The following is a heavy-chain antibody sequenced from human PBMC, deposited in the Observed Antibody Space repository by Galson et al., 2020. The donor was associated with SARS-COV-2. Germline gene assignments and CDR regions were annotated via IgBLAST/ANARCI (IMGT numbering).Heavy chain of an antibody. CDR2: ISYDGSDK. CDR3: ARPYSGSYYAYFDY. Sequence: GGSLRLSCAASGFTFSSYAMHWVRQAPGKGLEWVAVISYDGSDKYYADSVKGRFTISRDNSKNTLYLQMNSLRAEDTAVYYCARPYSGSYYAYFDYWGQGTLVTVSS. V-gene: IGHV3-30-3*01. D-gene: IGHD1-26*01. CDR1: GFTFSSYA. J-gene: IGHJ4*02.